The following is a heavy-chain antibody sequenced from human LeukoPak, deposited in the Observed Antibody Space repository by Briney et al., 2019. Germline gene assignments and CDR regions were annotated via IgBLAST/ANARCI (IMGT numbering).Heavy chain of an antibody. CDR2: IYSSDTT. Sequence: PGGSLRLSCAASGFTFSGYAMNWVRQAPGKGLEWVSHIYSSDTTYADSVKGRFTISRDNAKNSLYLRMSSLRDEDTAVYYCARDLHYAFDIWGQGTMVTASS. D-gene: IGHD3-10*01. V-gene: IGHV3-48*02. CDR1: GFTFSGYA. J-gene: IGHJ3*02. CDR3: ARDLHYAFDI.